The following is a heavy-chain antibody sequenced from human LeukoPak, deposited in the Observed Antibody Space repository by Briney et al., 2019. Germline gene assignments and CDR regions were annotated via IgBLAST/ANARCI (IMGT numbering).Heavy chain of an antibody. Sequence: GASVKVSCKASGGTFSSYPFSWVRQAPGQGLEWMGGIIPLFDTGNFAQKFQGRVTITRDTSASTAYMEFSSLRSEDMAVCYCARGIWSATRASYYMDVWGKGTTVTVSS. J-gene: IGHJ6*03. CDR2: IIPLFDTG. V-gene: IGHV1-69*05. D-gene: IGHD3-3*01. CDR3: ARGIWSATRASYYMDV. CDR1: GGTFSSYP.